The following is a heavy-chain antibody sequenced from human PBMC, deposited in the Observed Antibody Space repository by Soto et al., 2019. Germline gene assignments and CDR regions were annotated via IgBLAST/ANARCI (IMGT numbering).Heavy chain of an antibody. Sequence: KAGGSLRLSCAASGFTFSDYYMSWIRQAPGKGLEWVSYISSSSSYTNYADSVKGRFTISRDNAKNSLYLQMNSLRAEDTAVYYCARDKFDYDFWSGTLYYYGMAVWGQGTRVTVSS. J-gene: IGHJ6*02. CDR2: ISSSSSYT. V-gene: IGHV3-11*06. CDR1: GFTFSDYY. D-gene: IGHD3-3*01. CDR3: ARDKFDYDFWSGTLYYYGMAV.